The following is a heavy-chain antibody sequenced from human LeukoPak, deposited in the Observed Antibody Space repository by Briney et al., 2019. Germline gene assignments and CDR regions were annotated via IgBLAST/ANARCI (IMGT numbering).Heavy chain of an antibody. Sequence: SETLPLTCTVSGGSISSYYWSWIRQPAGKGLEWIGRVYNSGSTNYNPSLKSRVTMSIDTSKNQFSLRLSSVTAADTAVYYCARDPRPDGFDIWGQGTMVTVSS. V-gene: IGHV4-4*07. CDR2: VYNSGST. J-gene: IGHJ3*02. CDR3: ARDPRPDGFDI. CDR1: GGSISSYY.